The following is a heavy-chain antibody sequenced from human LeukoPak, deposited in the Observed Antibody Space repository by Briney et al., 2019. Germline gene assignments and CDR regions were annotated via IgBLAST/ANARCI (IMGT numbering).Heavy chain of an antibody. CDR3: ARDYYDSSGYYYGVDY. J-gene: IGHJ4*02. D-gene: IGHD3-22*01. Sequence: GRSLRLSCAASGFTFSSYAMHWVRQAPGKGLVWVAVISYDGSNKYYADSVKGRFTISRDNSKNTLYLQMNSLRAEDTAVYYCARDYYDSSGYYYGVDYWGQGTLVTVSS. V-gene: IGHV3-30-3*01. CDR2: ISYDGSNK. CDR1: GFTFSSYA.